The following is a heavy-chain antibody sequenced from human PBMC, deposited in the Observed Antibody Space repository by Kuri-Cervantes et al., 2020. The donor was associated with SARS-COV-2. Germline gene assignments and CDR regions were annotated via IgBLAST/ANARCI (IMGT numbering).Heavy chain of an antibody. V-gene: IGHV3-23*01. CDR3: AKDKDGGAVACY. CDR2: ISGSGGST. J-gene: IGHJ4*02. D-gene: IGHD6-19*01. Sequence: GESLKISCAASGFTFSGHWIHWVRQAPGKGLEWVSAISGSGGSTYYADSVKGRFTISRDNSKNTLYLQMNSLRAEDTAVYYCAKDKDGGAVACYWGQGTLVTVSS. CDR1: GFTFSGHW.